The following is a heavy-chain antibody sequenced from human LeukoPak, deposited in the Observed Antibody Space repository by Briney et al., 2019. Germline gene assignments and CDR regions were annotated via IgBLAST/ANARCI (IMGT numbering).Heavy chain of an antibody. CDR2: LNEDGSKR. V-gene: IGHV3-7*03. CDR3: ARAVTSVDGY. J-gene: IGHJ4*02. CDR1: GFTFSSYW. Sequence: HTGGSLRLSCAASGFTFSSYWMTWVRQAPGKGLEWVASLNEDGSKRSYVGSVKGRFTISRDNAQKSVYLQMNSLTAEDTAVYYCARAVTSVDGYWGQGTLVTVSS. D-gene: IGHD2-21*01.